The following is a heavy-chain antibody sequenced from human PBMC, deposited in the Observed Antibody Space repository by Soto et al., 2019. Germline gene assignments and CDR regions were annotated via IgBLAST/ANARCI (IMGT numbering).Heavy chain of an antibody. Sequence: SETLSLTCTVSGGSISSSNYYWGWVRQPPGKGLEWIGGINYSGSTYYNPSLKSRVTISVDTSKNQFSLKLSSVTAADTAVYYCAGRDCTNGVCYNYFDYWGQGTLVTVSS. CDR3: AGRDCTNGVCYNYFDY. CDR1: GGSISSSNYY. D-gene: IGHD2-8*01. V-gene: IGHV4-39*01. J-gene: IGHJ4*02. CDR2: INYSGST.